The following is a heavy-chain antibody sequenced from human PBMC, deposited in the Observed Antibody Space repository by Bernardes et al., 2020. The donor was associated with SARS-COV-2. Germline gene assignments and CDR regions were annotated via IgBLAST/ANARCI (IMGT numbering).Heavy chain of an antibody. Sequence: GGSLRLSCAASGFTFSSYSMNWVRQAPGKGLEWVSSITSSSSYIYYADSVKGRFTISRDNATNSLSLQMNSLRAEGTAVYYCATNPSPTVTTYYYYGMDVWGRGSTVAVSS. J-gene: IGHJ6*02. V-gene: IGHV3-21*01. D-gene: IGHD4-17*01. CDR1: GFTFSSYS. CDR2: ITSSSSYI. CDR3: ATNPSPTVTTYYYYGMDV.